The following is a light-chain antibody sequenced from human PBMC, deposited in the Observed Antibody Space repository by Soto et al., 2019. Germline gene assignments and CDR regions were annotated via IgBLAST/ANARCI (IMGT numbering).Light chain of an antibody. CDR1: QSVSDY. V-gene: IGKV3-11*01. CDR2: EAS. CDR3: QQPWT. Sequence: ETVLTQSPATLSLSPVEGATLFCRASQSVSDYLAWYQQKPGQAPRLLIYEASNRATGIPARFSASGSGTHFTLTISSLEPEDSAVYYCQQPWTFGQGTKVDIK. J-gene: IGKJ1*01.